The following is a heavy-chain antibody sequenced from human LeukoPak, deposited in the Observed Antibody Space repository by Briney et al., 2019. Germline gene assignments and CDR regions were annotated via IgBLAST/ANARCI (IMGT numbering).Heavy chain of an antibody. CDR2: INIGGTNT. CDR3: ATDGAGFDT. CDR1: GFTFNDYY. Sequence: GGSLRLSCAASGFTFNDYYMSWIRQAPGKGLEWLSYINIGGTNTHYADSVKGRFTISRDSAKKSLYLEMNNLRAEDTAVYYCATDGAGFDTWGQGVLVTVSS. J-gene: IGHJ5*02. V-gene: IGHV3-11*01.